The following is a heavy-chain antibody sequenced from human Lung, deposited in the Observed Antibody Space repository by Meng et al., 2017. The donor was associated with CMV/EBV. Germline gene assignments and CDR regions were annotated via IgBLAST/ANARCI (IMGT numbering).Heavy chain of an antibody. D-gene: IGHD2-21*02. J-gene: IGHJ4*02. Sequence: GSLRLSCAVSGGSISSSNLWTWVRQVPGKGLEWIGEIYHSGSTNYNPSLKSRVTISVDKFKNQFSLKLGSVTAADTAVYYCARIERRRILKYCGSDCSTTEYWGQGTLVTVSS. CDR1: GGSISSSNL. V-gene: IGHV4-4*02. CDR3: ARIERRRILKYCGSDCSTTEY. CDR2: IYHSGST.